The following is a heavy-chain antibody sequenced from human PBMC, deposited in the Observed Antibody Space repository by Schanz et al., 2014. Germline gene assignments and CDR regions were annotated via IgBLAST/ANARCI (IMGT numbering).Heavy chain of an antibody. D-gene: IGHD2-2*01. V-gene: IGHV3-23*04. CDR1: GFTFSSYA. CDR2: ISSSGSYI. J-gene: IGHJ4*02. CDR3: AKDSTHIDIVLVPTAIDY. Sequence: EVQLVESGGGLVQPGGSLRLSCAASGFTFSSYAMSWVRQAPGKGLEWVSSISSSGSYIHYADSVKGRFTISRDNSKNTLYLHMNTLRSEDTAVYYCAKDSTHIDIVLVPTAIDYWGQGTLVTVSS.